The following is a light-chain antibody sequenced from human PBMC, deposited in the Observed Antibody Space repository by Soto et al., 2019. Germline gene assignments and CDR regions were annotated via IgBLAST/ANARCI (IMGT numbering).Light chain of an antibody. V-gene: IGKV3-15*01. Sequence: EIVMTQSPANLSVSPGVRATLSCRASQSVSSNLAWYQQKPGQGPRLLIYGASTRATSIPARFSGSVSGTEFPLTINSLQSEDFAVYYCQQYNRWPPYTFGQGTKLEIK. CDR2: GAS. CDR3: QQYNRWPPYT. CDR1: QSVSSN. J-gene: IGKJ2*01.